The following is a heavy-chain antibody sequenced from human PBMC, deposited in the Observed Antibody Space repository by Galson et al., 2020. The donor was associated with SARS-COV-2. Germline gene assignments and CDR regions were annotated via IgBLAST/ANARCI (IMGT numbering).Heavy chain of an antibody. Sequence: SETLSLTCAVSGVSISTTNYWSWIRQAPGKGLEWIGSVYPSGSTYYNPSLKSRVTISLDTSKNQFSLRLTSVTAADTALYYCARQGVTMISVLMFPVGFFDLWGGGPLVTVSS. CDR2: VYPSGST. D-gene: IGHD3-16*01. CDR3: ARQGVTMISVLMFPVGFFDL. CDR1: GVSISTTNY. V-gene: IGHV4-38-2*01. J-gene: IGHJ2*01.